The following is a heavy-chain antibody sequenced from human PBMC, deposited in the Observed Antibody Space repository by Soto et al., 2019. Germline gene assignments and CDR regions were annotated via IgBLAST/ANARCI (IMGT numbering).Heavy chain of an antibody. CDR1: GYSFTSYW. D-gene: IGHD3-22*01. V-gene: IGHV5-10-1*01. CDR2: IAPGDSYT. J-gene: IGHJ3*02. CDR3: ARDRLEDAFDI. Sequence: GESLKISCKGSGYSFTSYWISWVRKMPGKGLERVGRIAPGDSYTNYRPSFQGHVTISADKSISTAYLQWSSLKASDTAMYYCARDRLEDAFDIWGQGTMVTVSS.